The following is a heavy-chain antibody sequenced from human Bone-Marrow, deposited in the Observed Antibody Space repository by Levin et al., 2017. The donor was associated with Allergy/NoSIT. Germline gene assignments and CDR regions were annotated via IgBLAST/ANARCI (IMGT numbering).Heavy chain of an antibody. CDR2: IWYDGSNK. CDR1: GFTFSSYG. Sequence: SCAASGFTFSSYGMHWVRQAPGKGLEWVAVIWYDGSNKYYADSVKGRFTISRDNSKNTLYLQMNSLRAEDTAVYYCARDIGIKFSSSWYGNWFDPWGQGTLVTVSS. CDR3: ARDIGIKFSSSWYGNWFDP. V-gene: IGHV3-33*01. D-gene: IGHD6-13*01. J-gene: IGHJ5*02.